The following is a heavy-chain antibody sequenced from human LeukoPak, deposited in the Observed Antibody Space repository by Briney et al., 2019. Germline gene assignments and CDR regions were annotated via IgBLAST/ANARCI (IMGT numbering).Heavy chain of an antibody. CDR1: GFTFSSYG. V-gene: IGHV3-30*02. D-gene: IGHD4-17*01. Sequence: PGGSLRLSFAAPGFTFSSYGMPWVRQAPGKGLEGVAFIRYDGSNKYYADSVKGRFTISRDNSKNTLYLQMNSLRAEDTAVYYCAKDFYGDYSGSCFDYWGQGTLVTVSS. CDR2: IRYDGSNK. CDR3: AKDFYGDYSGSCFDY. J-gene: IGHJ4*02.